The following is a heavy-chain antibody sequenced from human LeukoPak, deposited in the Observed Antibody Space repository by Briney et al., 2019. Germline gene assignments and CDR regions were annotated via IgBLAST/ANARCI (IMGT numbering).Heavy chain of an antibody. J-gene: IGHJ4*02. CDR1: GYTFTTYH. D-gene: IGHD4-17*01. Sequence: ASVKVSCKPSGYTFTTYHINWVRQAPGQGLEWLGWMNPYSGDRGYAQKFRGRLSITSDTSISTAYMELSSLRSDDTAVYFCARTTSLTASGYDYWGQGTLVTVSS. CDR3: ARTTSLTASGYDY. CDR2: MNPYSGDR. V-gene: IGHV1-8*03.